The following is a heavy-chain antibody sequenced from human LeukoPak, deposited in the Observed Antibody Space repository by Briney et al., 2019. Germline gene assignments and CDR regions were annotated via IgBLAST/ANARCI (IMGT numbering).Heavy chain of an antibody. CDR1: GFTFSSYA. CDR3: AKGGLSSSWYGYYFDY. CDR2: ISGSGGST. V-gene: IGHV3-23*01. Sequence: GGSLTLSCAASGFTFSSYAMSWVRQAPGKGLEWVSAISGSGGSTYYADSVKGRFTISRDNSKNTLYLQMNSLRAEDTAVYYCAKGGLSSSWYGYYFDYWGQGTLVTVSS. J-gene: IGHJ4*02. D-gene: IGHD6-13*01.